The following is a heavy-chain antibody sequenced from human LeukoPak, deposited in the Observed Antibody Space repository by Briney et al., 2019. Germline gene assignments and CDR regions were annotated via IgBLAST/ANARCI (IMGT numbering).Heavy chain of an antibody. CDR3: ARDKSSTSLHWFDP. J-gene: IGHJ5*02. D-gene: IGHD2-2*01. Sequence: PGGSLRLSCAVSGFTFSSYSMNWVRQAPGKGLEWVSSISSSSSYIYYADSVKGRFTISRDNAKNSLYLQMNSLRAEDTAVYYCARDKSSTSLHWFDPWGQGTLVTVSS. V-gene: IGHV3-21*01. CDR2: ISSSSSYI. CDR1: GFTFSSYS.